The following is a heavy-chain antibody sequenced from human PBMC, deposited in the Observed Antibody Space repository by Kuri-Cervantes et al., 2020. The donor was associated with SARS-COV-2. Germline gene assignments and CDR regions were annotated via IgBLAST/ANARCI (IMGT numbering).Heavy chain of an antibody. Sequence: GESLKISCAASGFTFSTYTMNWVRQAPGKGLEWVSAISGSGGSTYYADSVKGRFTISRDDSKNTLYLQMSSLRGEDTAVYYCARDLRLGKSLDYWGQGTLVTVSS. CDR3: ARDLRLGKSLDY. CDR1: GFTFSTYT. J-gene: IGHJ4*02. V-gene: IGHV3-23*01. D-gene: IGHD7-27*01. CDR2: ISGSGGST.